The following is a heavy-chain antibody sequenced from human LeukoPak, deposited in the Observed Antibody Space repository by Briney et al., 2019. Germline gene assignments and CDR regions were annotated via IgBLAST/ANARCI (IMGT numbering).Heavy chain of an antibody. CDR3: ARAVRAIAAALPPFDY. V-gene: IGHV4-59*08. CDR1: GGSFSGYY. Sequence: PSETLSLTCAVSGGSFSGYYWTWIRQPPGKGLEWIGYIYYSGSTNYNPSLKSRVTISVDTSKNQFSLKLSSVTAADTAVYYCARAVRAIAAALPPFDYWGQGTLVTVSS. CDR2: IYYSGST. J-gene: IGHJ4*02. D-gene: IGHD6-13*01.